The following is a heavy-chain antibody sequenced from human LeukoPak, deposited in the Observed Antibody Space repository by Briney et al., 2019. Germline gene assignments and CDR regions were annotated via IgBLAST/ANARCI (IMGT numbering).Heavy chain of an antibody. CDR2: STHTGST. J-gene: IGHJ4*02. D-gene: IGHD2-2*01. CDR3: ARGRTGAAALDF. Sequence: SETLSLTCAVYGGFFSGHYWTWIRQAPGKGLEWIGESTHTGSTNYNPSLKSRVTISVDTSKNQFSLKLTSVSAADTAAYHCARGRTGAAALDFWGPGTLVTVSS. V-gene: IGHV4-34*01. CDR1: GGFFSGHY.